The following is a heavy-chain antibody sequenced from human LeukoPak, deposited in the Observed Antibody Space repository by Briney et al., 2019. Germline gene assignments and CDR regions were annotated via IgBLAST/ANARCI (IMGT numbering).Heavy chain of an antibody. D-gene: IGHD5-18*01. CDR1: GGTFSSYA. Sequence: SVKVSCKASGGTFSSYAISWVRQAPGQGLEWMGRIIPILGIANYAQKFQGRVTITADKSTSTAYMELSSLRSEGTAVYYCARVDTAMVIDYWGQGTLVTVSS. J-gene: IGHJ4*02. CDR3: ARVDTAMVIDY. CDR2: IIPILGIA. V-gene: IGHV1-69*04.